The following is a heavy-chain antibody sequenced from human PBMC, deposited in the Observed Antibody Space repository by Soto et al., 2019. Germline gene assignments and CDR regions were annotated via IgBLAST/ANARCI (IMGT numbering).Heavy chain of an antibody. D-gene: IGHD2-21*01. V-gene: IGHV3-30-3*01. CDR1: GFTFSDYS. J-gene: IGHJ4*02. Sequence: QVQLVESGGGVVQPGRSLRLSCAASGFTFSDYSMHWVRQAPGKGLEWVAAISYDGNDKYYPNSVKGRFTIARDNSKNTLYLQMTSLRAEDTAVYYCARDLLEIATDYWGQGTLVTVSS. CDR2: ISYDGNDK. CDR3: ARDLLEIATDY.